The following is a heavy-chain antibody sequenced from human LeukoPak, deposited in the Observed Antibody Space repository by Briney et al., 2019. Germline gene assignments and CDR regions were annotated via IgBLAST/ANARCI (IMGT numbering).Heavy chain of an antibody. J-gene: IGHJ5*02. V-gene: IGHV5-51*01. Sequence: GESLKISCKGSGYRFTSYWIAWVRQMPGKGLEWMGIIYPGDSDTRYSPSFQGQVTISADKPISTAYLQWNTLKASDTAMYYCARHGPLGDYNWFDPWGQGTLVTVSS. CDR1: GYRFTSYW. CDR3: ARHGPLGDYNWFDP. D-gene: IGHD4-17*01. CDR2: IYPGDSDT.